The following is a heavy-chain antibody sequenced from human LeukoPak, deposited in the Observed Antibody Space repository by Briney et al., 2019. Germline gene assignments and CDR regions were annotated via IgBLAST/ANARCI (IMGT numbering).Heavy chain of an antibody. D-gene: IGHD2-15*01. J-gene: IGHJ4*02. CDR1: GGSFSGYY. CDR2: INHSGST. V-gene: IGHV4-34*01. CDR3: ARLRRGYCSGGSCIRVYYFDY. Sequence: SETLSLTCAVYGGSFSGYYWSWIRQPPGKGLEWIGEINHSGSTNYNPSLKSRVTISVDTSKNQFSLKLSSVTAADTAVYYCARLRRGYCSGGSCIRVYYFDYWGQGTLVTVSS.